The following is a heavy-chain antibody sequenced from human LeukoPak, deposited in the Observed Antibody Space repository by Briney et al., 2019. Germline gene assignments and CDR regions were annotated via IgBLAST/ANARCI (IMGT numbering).Heavy chain of an antibody. J-gene: IGHJ4*02. CDR2: IKPDGSDK. Sequence: GGSLRLSCAASGFTFTTYWMNWVRQAPGGGLEWLANIKPDGSDKYYVDSVMGRFTISRDNAKNLVYLQMNSLRTEDTAVYYCSERSGFSILYWGQGTLVTVSS. V-gene: IGHV3-7*01. CDR3: SERSGFSILY. D-gene: IGHD3-3*02. CDR1: GFTFTTYW.